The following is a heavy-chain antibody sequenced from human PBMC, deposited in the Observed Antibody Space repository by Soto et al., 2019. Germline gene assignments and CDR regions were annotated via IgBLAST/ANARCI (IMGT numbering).Heavy chain of an antibody. CDR1: GFTFSSYA. V-gene: IGHV3-23*01. CDR2: ISGSGGST. J-gene: IGHJ4*02. Sequence: GGSLRLSCAASGFTFSSYAMSWVRQAPGKGLEWVSAISGSGGSTYYADSVKGRFTISRDNSKNTLYLQMNSLRAEDTAVYYCAKWPGRGVVGANFDYWGQGTLVTVSS. CDR3: AKWPGRGVVGANFDY. D-gene: IGHD1-26*01.